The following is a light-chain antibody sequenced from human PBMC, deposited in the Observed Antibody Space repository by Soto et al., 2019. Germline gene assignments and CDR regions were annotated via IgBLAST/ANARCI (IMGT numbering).Light chain of an antibody. J-gene: IGKJ4*01. CDR2: AAS. CDR3: QQNGNWSPLT. V-gene: IGKV3-15*01. Sequence: EIVMTQSPATLSVSPGETATLSCRASQSVGRAVAWYQHKPGQAPRHLIVAASIRATGVPSRFSGGGSGTEFSLPISSLQAEDFAVYYSQQNGNWSPLTFGGGTTVQIK. CDR1: QSVGRA.